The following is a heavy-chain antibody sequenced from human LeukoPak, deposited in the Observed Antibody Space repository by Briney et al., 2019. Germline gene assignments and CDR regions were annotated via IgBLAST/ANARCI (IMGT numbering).Heavy chain of an antibody. CDR1: GYSISSGYY. J-gene: IGHJ4*02. CDR3: ARLQYQLLFFDY. D-gene: IGHD2-2*01. Sequence: PSETLSLTCAVSGYSISSGYYWGRIRQPPGKGLEWIGSIYHSGSTYYNPSLKSRVTISVDTSKNQFSLKLSSVAAADTAVYYCARLQYQLLFFDYWGQGTLVTVSS. V-gene: IGHV4-38-2*01. CDR2: IYHSGST.